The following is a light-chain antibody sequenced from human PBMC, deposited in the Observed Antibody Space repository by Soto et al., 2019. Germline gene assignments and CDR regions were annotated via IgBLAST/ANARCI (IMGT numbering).Light chain of an antibody. Sequence: EIVLTQSPGTLSLSPGERATLSCRASQSVSSSYLAWYQQKPGQAPRLLISGASTRAPGIPARFSGFGSGTDFTLTISSLQSEDFAIYYCQQYNNWPAITFGQGTRLEIK. CDR2: GAS. CDR3: QQYNNWPAIT. V-gene: IGKV3D-15*01. J-gene: IGKJ5*01. CDR1: QSVSSSY.